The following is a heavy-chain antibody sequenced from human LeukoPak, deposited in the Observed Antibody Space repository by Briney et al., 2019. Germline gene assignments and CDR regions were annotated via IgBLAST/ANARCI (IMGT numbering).Heavy chain of an antibody. CDR3: ARGMAAAYDYNWFDS. CDR2: IYASGNT. CDR1: GGSISSYG. Sequence: SETLSLTCTVSGGSISSYGWSWIGQPAGKGPEWIGRIYASGNTRYNPSLKSRLTMSVDTSKNQFSLKLSSVTAADTAIYFCARGMAAAYDYNWFDSWGQGTLVTVSS. J-gene: IGHJ5*01. D-gene: IGHD5-12*01. V-gene: IGHV4-4*07.